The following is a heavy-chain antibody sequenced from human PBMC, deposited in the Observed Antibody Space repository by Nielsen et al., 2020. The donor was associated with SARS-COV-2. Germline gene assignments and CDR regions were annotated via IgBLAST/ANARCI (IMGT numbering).Heavy chain of an antibody. J-gene: IGHJ4*02. V-gene: IGHV3-30-3*01. D-gene: IGHD5-12*01. CDR2: ISYDGSNK. Sequence: WIRQPPGKGLEWVAVISYDGSNKYYADSVKGRFTISRDNSKNTLHLQMNSLRAEDTAMYYCARDYSGYDSYFDYWGQGTLVTVSS. CDR3: ARDYSGYDSYFDY.